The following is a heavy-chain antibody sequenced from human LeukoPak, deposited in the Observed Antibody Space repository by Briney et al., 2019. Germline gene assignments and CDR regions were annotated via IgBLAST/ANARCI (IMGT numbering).Heavy chain of an antibody. CDR1: GYTFTAYY. D-gene: IGHD3-22*01. Sequence: GASVKVSCKASGYTFTAYYMHWVRQAPGQGLEWTGWINPNSGGTNYAQKFQGRVTMTRDTSISTAYMELSRLRSDDTAVYYCARAAGYYDSSGYRRANWFDPWGQGTLVTVSS. CDR3: ARAAGYYDSSGYRRANWFDP. J-gene: IGHJ5*02. CDR2: INPNSGGT. V-gene: IGHV1-2*02.